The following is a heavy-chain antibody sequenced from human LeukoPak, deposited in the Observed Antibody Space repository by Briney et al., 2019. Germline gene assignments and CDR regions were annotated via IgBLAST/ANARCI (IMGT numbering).Heavy chain of an antibody. J-gene: IGHJ4*02. CDR3: ASPYVGDRPGGIDY. CDR1: GGSISTSLSY. CDR2: IHYTGST. V-gene: IGHV4-39*01. D-gene: IGHD6-6*01. Sequence: SGTLSLPCTVSGGSISTSLSYWAWLRQPPGKGLEWIATIHYTGSTYCKPSLKSRLTISVDTSKDQFSLKLSSVTAADAAVYYCASPYVGDRPGGIDYWGRGTLVTVSS.